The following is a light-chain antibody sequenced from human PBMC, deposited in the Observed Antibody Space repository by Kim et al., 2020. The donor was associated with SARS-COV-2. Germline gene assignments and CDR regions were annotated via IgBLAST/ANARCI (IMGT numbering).Light chain of an antibody. V-gene: IGKV3-20*01. CDR2: GAS. Sequence: SPGARATRSSRASQSVSASYLAWYQQKPGQAPRPLIYGASNRATGIPDRFTGSGSGTDFTLTISRLEPEDFAVYYCQQYAPPHFTFGPGTKVDIK. CDR1: QSVSASY. J-gene: IGKJ3*01. CDR3: QQYAPPHFT.